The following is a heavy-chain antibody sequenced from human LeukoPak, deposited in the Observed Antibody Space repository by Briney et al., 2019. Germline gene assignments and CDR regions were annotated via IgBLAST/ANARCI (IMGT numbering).Heavy chain of an antibody. CDR2: ISNTGST. D-gene: IGHD4-17*01. J-gene: IGHJ4*02. V-gene: IGHV4-59*01. Sequence: PSETLSLTCTVSGGSIRSYYWSWFRQPPGKGLEWIAYISNTGSTKYNPSLRSRVTISVDASKNQFSLKLSSVTAADTAVYYCARAVGDYTFDYWGQGALVTVPS. CDR1: GGSIRSYY. CDR3: ARAVGDYTFDY.